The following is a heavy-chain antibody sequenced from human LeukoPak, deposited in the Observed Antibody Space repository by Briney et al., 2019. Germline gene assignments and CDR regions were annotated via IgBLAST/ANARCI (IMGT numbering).Heavy chain of an antibody. D-gene: IGHD3-10*01. J-gene: IGHJ4*02. CDR3: ARVYYYGSGSYYNVKPYYFDY. CDR1: GYTFTGYY. Sequence: ASVKVSCKASGYTFTGYYMHWVRQAPGQGLEWMGRINPNSGGTNYAQKFQGRVTMTRDTSISTAYMELSRLRSDDTAVYYCARVYYYGSGSYYNVKPYYFDYWGQGTLVTVSS. CDR2: INPNSGGT. V-gene: IGHV1-2*06.